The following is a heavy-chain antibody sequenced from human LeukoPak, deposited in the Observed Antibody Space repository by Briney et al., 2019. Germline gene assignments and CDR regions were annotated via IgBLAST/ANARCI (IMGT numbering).Heavy chain of an antibody. Sequence: SETLSLTCTVSGGSISSYYWSWIRQPAGKGLEWIGRIYTSGSTNYNPSPKSRVTMSVDTSKNQFSLKLSSVTAADTAVYYCARAERGWLTENYFDYWGQGTLVTVSS. J-gene: IGHJ4*02. D-gene: IGHD6-19*01. CDR2: IYTSGST. CDR3: ARAERGWLTENYFDY. CDR1: GGSISSYY. V-gene: IGHV4-4*07.